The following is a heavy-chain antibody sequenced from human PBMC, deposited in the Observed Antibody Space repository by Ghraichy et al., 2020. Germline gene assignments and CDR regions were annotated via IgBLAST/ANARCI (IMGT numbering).Heavy chain of an antibody. Sequence: SQTLSLTCAISGDSVSSNSAAWNWIRQSPSRGLEWLGRTYYRSKWYDDYAVSVKSRITINPDTSKNQFSLQLNSVTPEDTAVYYCARDPGSDGDYDLSWHFDLWGRGTLVTVSS. CDR2: TYYRSKWYD. CDR3: ARDPGSDGDYDLSWHFDL. D-gene: IGHD4-17*01. CDR1: GDSVSSNSAA. V-gene: IGHV6-1*01. J-gene: IGHJ2*01.